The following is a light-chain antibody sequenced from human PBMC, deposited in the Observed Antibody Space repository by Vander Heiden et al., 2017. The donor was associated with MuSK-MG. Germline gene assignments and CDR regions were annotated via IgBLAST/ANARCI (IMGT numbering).Light chain of an antibody. CDR3: SSFTSTYTVL. J-gene: IGLJ2*01. V-gene: IGLV2-14*01. CDR2: EVS. Sequence: QSALTQPASVSGSPGQSITISCTGTSSDIGGYNYVSWYQQHPGKAPKLMIYEVSDRPSGVSIRFSGSKSGNTASLTISGLQAEDEADYYCSSFTSTYTVLFGGGTKLTVL. CDR1: SSDIGGYNY.